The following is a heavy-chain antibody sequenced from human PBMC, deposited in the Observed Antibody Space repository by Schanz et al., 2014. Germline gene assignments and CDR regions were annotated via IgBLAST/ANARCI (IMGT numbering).Heavy chain of an antibody. CDR1: GFTFSSYA. D-gene: IGHD2-21*02. Sequence: EVQLVESGGGLVKPGGSLRLSCAGSGFTFSSYAMSWVRQTPGKGLEWVSVISGSGVTIYYADSVKGRFTISRDNAKKSLYLQMNSLRAEDTAVYYCARPSDSSWYMDVWGKGTTVTVSS. CDR2: ISGSGVTI. J-gene: IGHJ6*03. CDR3: ARPSDSSWYMDV. V-gene: IGHV3-48*04.